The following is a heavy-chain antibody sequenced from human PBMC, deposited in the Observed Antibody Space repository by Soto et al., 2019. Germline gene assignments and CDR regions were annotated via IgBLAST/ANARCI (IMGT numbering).Heavy chain of an antibody. D-gene: IGHD6-19*01. Sequence: QVQLVESGGGVVQPGRSLRLSCAASGFTFSRYGMHWVRQAPGQGLEWVAGIWYDGSNKYYADSVQGRCTTSRDNSYNTVYLKRNSLRAEDTAVYYCARDGAGYSSGWYQRGGFDYWGQGTLVTDSS. J-gene: IGHJ4*02. CDR2: IWYDGSNK. CDR1: GFTFSRYG. CDR3: ARDGAGYSSGWYQRGGFDY. V-gene: IGHV3-33*01.